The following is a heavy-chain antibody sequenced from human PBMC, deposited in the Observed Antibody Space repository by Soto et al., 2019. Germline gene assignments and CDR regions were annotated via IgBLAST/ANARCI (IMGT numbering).Heavy chain of an antibody. CDR3: ARGHQYYDFWSGYLVDY. CDR1: GFTFSSYS. V-gene: IGHV3-21*01. J-gene: IGHJ4*02. Sequence: PGGSLRLSCAASGFTFSSYSMNWVRQAPGKGLEWVSSISSSSSYIYYADSVKGRFTISRDNAKNSLYLQMNSLRAEDTAVYYCARGHQYYDFWSGYLVDYWGQGPLVTVSS. D-gene: IGHD3-3*01. CDR2: ISSSSSYI.